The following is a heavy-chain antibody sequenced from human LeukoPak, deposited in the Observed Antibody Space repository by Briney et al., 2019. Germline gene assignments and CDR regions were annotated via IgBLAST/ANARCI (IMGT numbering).Heavy chain of an antibody. CDR1: GFTFNYAW. CDR2: IRTKTDGGTT. J-gene: IGHJ4*02. D-gene: IGHD2-21*01. Sequence: GGSLRLSCAASGFTFNYAWMSWVRQAPGKGLEWVGRIRTKTDGGTTDCAAPVKGRFTISRDDSKNTLYLRMNSLKTEDTAVYYCTTGLLAHWGQGTLVTVSS. V-gene: IGHV3-15*01. CDR3: TTGLLAH.